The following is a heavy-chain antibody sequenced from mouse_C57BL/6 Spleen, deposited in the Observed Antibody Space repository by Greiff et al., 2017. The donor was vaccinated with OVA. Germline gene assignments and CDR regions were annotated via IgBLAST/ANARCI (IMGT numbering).Heavy chain of an antibody. CDR1: GYSFTDYN. CDR2: INPNYGTT. Sequence: EVQLQESGPELVKPGASVKISCKASGYSFTDYNMNWVKQSHGKSIEWIGVINPNYGTTSYNQKFKGKATLTVDKSSSTAYMQLNSLTSEDSAVEVCASTRSATVVEGYAMDYWVQGTSLTVSS. D-gene: IGHD1-1*01. V-gene: IGHV1-39*01. CDR3: ASTRSATVVEGYAMDY. J-gene: IGHJ4*01.